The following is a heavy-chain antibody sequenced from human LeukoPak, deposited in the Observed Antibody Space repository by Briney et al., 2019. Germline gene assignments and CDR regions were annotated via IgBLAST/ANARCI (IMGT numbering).Heavy chain of an antibody. CDR2: INPNSGGT. CDR3: ARDLFGYRSGYGL. Sequence: ASVKVSCKASGYTFTGYYMHWVRQAPGQGREGMGWINPNSGGTNYAQKFQARVTMTRESTIHTAYMVMSRPRSDTTAVYYAARDLFGYRSGYGLWGQGTLVTVSS. V-gene: IGHV1-2*02. J-gene: IGHJ4*02. D-gene: IGHD5-18*01. CDR1: GYTFTGYY.